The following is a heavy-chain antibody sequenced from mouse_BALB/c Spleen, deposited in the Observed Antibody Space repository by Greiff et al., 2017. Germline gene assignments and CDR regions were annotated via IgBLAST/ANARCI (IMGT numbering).Heavy chain of an antibody. CDR3: AREGYYGSFAY. J-gene: IGHJ3*01. CDR1: GFTFSSFG. Sequence: DVMLVESGGGLVQPGGSRKLSCAASGFTFSSFGMHWVRQAPEKGLEWVAYISSGSSTIYYADTVKGRFTISRDNPKNTLFLQMTSLRSEDTAMYYCAREGYYGSFAYWGQGTLVTVSA. CDR2: ISSGSSTI. D-gene: IGHD1-2*01. V-gene: IGHV5-17*02.